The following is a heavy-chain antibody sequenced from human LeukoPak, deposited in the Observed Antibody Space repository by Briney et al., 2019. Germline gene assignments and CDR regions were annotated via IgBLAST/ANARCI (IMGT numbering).Heavy chain of an antibody. CDR3: VRDHGYDFDY. V-gene: IGHV6-1*01. CDR1: GDSVSSNTAA. J-gene: IGHJ4*02. Sequence: SQTLSLTCAISGDSVSSNTAAWNWIRQSPSSGLEWLGRTYYRSKWYNDYAGSVKSRITINPDTSKNQFSLQLNSVTPEDTAVYYCVRDHGYDFDYWGRGTLVTVSS. D-gene: IGHD5-18*01. CDR2: TYYRSKWYN.